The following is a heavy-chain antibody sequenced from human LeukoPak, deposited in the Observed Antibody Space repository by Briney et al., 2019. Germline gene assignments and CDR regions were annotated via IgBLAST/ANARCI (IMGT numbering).Heavy chain of an antibody. CDR2: MWDDGTNE. D-gene: IGHD5-24*01. J-gene: IGHJ1*01. Sequence: GGSLRLSCAASGFNFGIYGMHWVRQAPGKGLEWVAVMWDDGTNENYVDSVKGRFTISRDNGKNTLYLQMNSLRAEDTAVYYCAKGEGWLQLTAYFQHWGQGTLVTVSS. CDR3: AKGEGWLQLTAYFQH. V-gene: IGHV3-30*02. CDR1: GFNFGIYG.